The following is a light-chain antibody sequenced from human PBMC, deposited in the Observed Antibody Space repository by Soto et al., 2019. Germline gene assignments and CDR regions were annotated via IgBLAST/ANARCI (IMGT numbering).Light chain of an antibody. CDR3: LHDYTYRT. CDR1: QGIRND. V-gene: IGKV1-6*01. CDR2: GAS. Sequence: AIQMTQSPSSLSASVGDRVTITCRASQGIRNDLAWYQKKPGKAPKLLIYGASTLQGGVPSRFSGSGSGTDFTLTISSLQPDDFATYYCLHDYTYRTFGQGTKVDIK. J-gene: IGKJ1*01.